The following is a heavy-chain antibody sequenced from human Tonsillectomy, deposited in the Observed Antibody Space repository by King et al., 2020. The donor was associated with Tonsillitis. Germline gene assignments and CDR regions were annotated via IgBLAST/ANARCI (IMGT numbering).Heavy chain of an antibody. Sequence: VQLVESGGGLVQPGGSLRLSCVASGLTFSRYWMHWVRQAPGKGLVWVSRIKSDGSSTSYADSVKGRFTISRDNAKNTLYLQMNSLRVEDTAVYYCARNYYYGSGSYSDLSDAIDIWGQGTMVTVSS. CDR2: IKSDGSST. D-gene: IGHD3-10*01. CDR1: GLTFSRYW. V-gene: IGHV3-74*01. J-gene: IGHJ3*02. CDR3: ARNYYYGSGSYSDLSDAIDI.